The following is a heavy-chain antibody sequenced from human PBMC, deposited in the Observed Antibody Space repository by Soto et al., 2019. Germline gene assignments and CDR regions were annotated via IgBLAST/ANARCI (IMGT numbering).Heavy chain of an antibody. CDR3: GKERRGSGWCVSSY. CDR2: IRGNGADT. J-gene: IGHJ4*02. CDR1: GFTFSSYA. V-gene: IGHV3-23*01. Sequence: GGSLRLSCAASGFTFSSYAMSWVRQAPGKGLEWVSAIRGNGADTSYAASVRGRFTISRDNSKDTLFLQMNSLRADDRGVYDCGKERRGSGWCVSSYWGQGIGVTVSS. D-gene: IGHD6-19*01.